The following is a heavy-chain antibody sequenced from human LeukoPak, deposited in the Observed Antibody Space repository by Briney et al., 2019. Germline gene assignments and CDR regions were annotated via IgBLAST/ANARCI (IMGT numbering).Heavy chain of an antibody. D-gene: IGHD3-10*01. CDR1: GFTFSRYG. Sequence: PGRSLRLSCAVSGFTFSRYGMHWVRQAPGKGLEWVAVVWYDGSNKYYADSVKGRFTISRDNSKNTLYLQMNSLRAEDTAVFYCAKGGFGEDYSYYMDVWGKGTTVTVSS. CDR3: AKGGFGEDYSYYMDV. CDR2: VWYDGSNK. J-gene: IGHJ6*03. V-gene: IGHV3-33*06.